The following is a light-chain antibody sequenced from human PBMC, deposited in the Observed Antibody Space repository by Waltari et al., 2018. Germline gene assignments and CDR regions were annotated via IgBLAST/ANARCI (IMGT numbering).Light chain of an antibody. CDR3: QQYDNWPLT. J-gene: IGKJ5*01. CDR2: DAS. CDR1: QRIKNN. Sequence: ETVMTQSPATLSVYPGERAPLSCRASQRIKNNLAWYQQKGGQAPRLLLFDASTRATGISARFRGSGYGTEFTLTISSLQSEDFAVYYCQQYDNWPLTFGQGTRLDIK. V-gene: IGKV3-15*01.